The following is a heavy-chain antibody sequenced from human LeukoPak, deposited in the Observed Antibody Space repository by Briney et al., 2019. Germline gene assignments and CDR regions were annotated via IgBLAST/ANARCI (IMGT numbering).Heavy chain of an antibody. J-gene: IGHJ6*02. Sequence: PGGSLRLSCADSGFTFSNYWMSWVRQAPGKGLEGVANIKQDGSEKYYVDSVKSRFTIFRDNAKNSLYLQMNSLRVEDTAVYYCARDQWYYASRTYLYYGMDVWGQGTTVTVSS. CDR3: ARDQWYYASRTYLYYGMDV. CDR2: IKQDGSEK. CDR1: GFTFSNYW. V-gene: IGHV3-7*01. D-gene: IGHD3-10*01.